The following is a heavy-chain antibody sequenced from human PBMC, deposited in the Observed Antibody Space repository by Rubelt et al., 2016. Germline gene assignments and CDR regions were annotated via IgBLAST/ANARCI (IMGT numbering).Heavy chain of an antibody. V-gene: IGHV4-34*01. CDR1: GGSFSGYY. CDR3: ARGSSYGDYYYYYYMDV. J-gene: IGHJ6*03. CDR2: IYHSGST. Sequence: QVQLQQWGAGLLKPSETLSLTCAVYGGSFSGYYWSWIRQPPGKGLEWIGSIYHSGSTYYNPSLKSRVTISVDTSKNQFSLKLSSVTAADTAVYYWARGSSYGDYYYYYYMDVWGKGTTVTVSS. D-gene: IGHD5-18*01.